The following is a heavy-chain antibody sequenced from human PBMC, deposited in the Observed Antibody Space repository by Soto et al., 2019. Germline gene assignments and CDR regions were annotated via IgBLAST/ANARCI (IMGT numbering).Heavy chain of an antibody. V-gene: IGHV4-30-2*01. CDR3: AMGGGSDSFDD. J-gene: IGHJ4*01. D-gene: IGHD1-26*01. CDR2: MNHLETT. Sequence: WTWTRETPWKCLEWTGQMNHLETTFYNPSFESRLTLSIDRAKNQFSLELHSMSAADRAVYFFAMGGGSDSFDDWGHGVLVTVTS.